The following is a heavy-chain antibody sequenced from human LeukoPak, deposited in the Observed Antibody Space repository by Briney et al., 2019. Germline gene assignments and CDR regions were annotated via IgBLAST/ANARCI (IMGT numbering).Heavy chain of an antibody. V-gene: IGHV3-7*01. CDR2: IKQDGSEK. D-gene: IGHD3-22*01. Sequence: GGSLRLSCAASGFTFSSYWMSWVRQAPGKGLEWAANIKQDGSEKYYVDSVKGRFTISRDNAKNSLYLQMNSLRAEDTAVYYCARGRIARFLITLTYHYGMDVWGQGTTVTVSS. J-gene: IGHJ6*02. CDR3: ARGRIARFLITLTYHYGMDV. CDR1: GFTFSSYW.